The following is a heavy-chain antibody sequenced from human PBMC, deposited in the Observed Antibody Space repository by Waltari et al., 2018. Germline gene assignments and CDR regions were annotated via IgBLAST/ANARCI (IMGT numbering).Heavy chain of an antibody. CDR2: INSDGSSR. Sequence: DVEVVQSGGGLVQPGGSLRLSCAASGFNFRINGMHWVRQVPGKGLVWVARINSDGSSRSYTDSVKGRFTISRDNSKNTVYLQMDALRVEDTAVYYCAKDVAMGKSGFALDYWGQGALVTVSS. CDR3: AKDVAMGKSGFALDY. D-gene: IGHD3-3*01. CDR1: GFNFRING. V-gene: IGHV3-74*01. J-gene: IGHJ4*02.